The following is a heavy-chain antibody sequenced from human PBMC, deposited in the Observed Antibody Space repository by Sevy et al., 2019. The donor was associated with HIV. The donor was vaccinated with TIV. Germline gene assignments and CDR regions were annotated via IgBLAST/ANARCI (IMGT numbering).Heavy chain of an antibody. CDR1: GFTFSGAA. D-gene: IGHD6-13*01. Sequence: GGSLRLSCAASGFTFSGAAMHWVRQASGKGLEWVGRIRSKAKIYVTAYAASVKGRFTISRDDSKNTSYLQMNSLKTEDTAVYYCTGDRSSSYSFDYWGQGTLVTVSS. CDR3: TGDRSSSYSFDY. J-gene: IGHJ4*02. CDR2: IRSKAKIYVT. V-gene: IGHV3-73*01.